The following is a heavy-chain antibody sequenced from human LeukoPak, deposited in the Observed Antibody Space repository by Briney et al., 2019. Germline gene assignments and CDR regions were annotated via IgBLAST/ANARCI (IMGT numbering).Heavy chain of an antibody. J-gene: IGHJ4*02. Sequence: GGSLRLSCAASGFTFSSYAMHWVRQAPGKGLEWVAVISYDGSNKYYADSVKGRFTISRDNSKNTLYLQMNSLRAEDTAVYYCARDVTAVAPYFDYWGQGTLVTVSS. CDR3: ARDVTAVAPYFDY. V-gene: IGHV3-30*04. CDR1: GFTFSSYA. D-gene: IGHD6-19*01. CDR2: ISYDGSNK.